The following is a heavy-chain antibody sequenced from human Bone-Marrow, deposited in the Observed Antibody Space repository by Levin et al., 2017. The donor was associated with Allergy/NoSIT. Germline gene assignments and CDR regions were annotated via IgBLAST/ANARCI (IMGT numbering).Heavy chain of an antibody. J-gene: IGHJ4*02. CDR1: GFTLGSYG. CDR2: SWFDGSKS. CDR3: ARDISFGRATPGY. D-gene: IGHD3-10*01. V-gene: IGHV3-33*01. Sequence: PGGSLRLSCVASGFTLGSYGMHWVRQAPGKGLEWVALSWFDGSKSYYGDSVRGRFTISRDNSRNTLYLQMNSVTADDTAMYYCARDISFGRATPGYWGQGTLVTVSS.